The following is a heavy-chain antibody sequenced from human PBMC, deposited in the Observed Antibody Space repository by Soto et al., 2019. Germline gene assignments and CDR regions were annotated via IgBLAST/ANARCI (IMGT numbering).Heavy chain of an antibody. Sequence: EVQLVQSGGGLVKPGGSLRLSCATSGFTFRIFDMHWVRQAPGKGLEWVSGFGRVGDRYYSGSVKGRLIVSRDDAKMSLYLQMNSVGAGDSAVYYCARMYCSGGKCPGIGFDYWGQGTTVTVSS. CDR2: FGRVGDR. D-gene: IGHD2-15*01. J-gene: IGHJ4*02. V-gene: IGHV3-13*01. CDR3: ARMYCSGGKCPGIGFDY. CDR1: GFTFRIFD.